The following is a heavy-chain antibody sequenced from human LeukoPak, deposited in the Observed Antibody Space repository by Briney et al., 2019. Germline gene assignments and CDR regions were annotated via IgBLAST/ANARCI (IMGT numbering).Heavy chain of an antibody. CDR1: GFTFGDYA. Sequence: PRRSLRLSCTASGFTFGDYAMSWVRQAPGKGLEWVGFIRSKAYGGTTEYAASVKGRFTISRDDSKSIAYLQMNSLKTEDTAVYYCTRVYSSSWYYFDSWGQGALVTVSS. J-gene: IGHJ4*02. CDR2: IRSKAYGGTT. CDR3: TRVYSSSWYYFDS. V-gene: IGHV3-49*04. D-gene: IGHD6-13*01.